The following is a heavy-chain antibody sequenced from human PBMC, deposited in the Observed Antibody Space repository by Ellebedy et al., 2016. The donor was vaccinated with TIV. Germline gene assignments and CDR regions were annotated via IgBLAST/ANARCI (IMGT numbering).Heavy chain of an antibody. V-gene: IGHV5-51*01. Sequence: GESLKISCKGSGYNFSKSWIVWVRQMPGKGLEWMGIIYPGDSDTRYSPSFQGQVTISADKSISTAYLQWSSLKASDTAMYYCARVGSFSVVVVATPLDYWGQGTLVTVSS. CDR3: ARVGSFSVVVVATPLDY. J-gene: IGHJ4*02. D-gene: IGHD2-15*01. CDR1: GYNFSKSW. CDR2: IYPGDSDT.